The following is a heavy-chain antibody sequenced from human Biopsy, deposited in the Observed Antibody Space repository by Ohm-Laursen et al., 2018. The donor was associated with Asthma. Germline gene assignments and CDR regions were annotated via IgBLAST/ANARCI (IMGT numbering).Heavy chain of an antibody. CDR3: ARASVAASANWFDP. CDR2: IHYSGST. CDR1: GASIKTDDHY. D-gene: IGHD6-19*01. J-gene: IGHJ5*02. Sequence: PSDTLSLTCIVSGASIKTDDHYWSWLRQPPGKGLEWFGFIHYSGSTSYNPSLKGGVTISADTSKNQFSLKLSSVTAADTAVYYCARASVAASANWFDPWGQGTLVTVSS. V-gene: IGHV4-30-4*02.